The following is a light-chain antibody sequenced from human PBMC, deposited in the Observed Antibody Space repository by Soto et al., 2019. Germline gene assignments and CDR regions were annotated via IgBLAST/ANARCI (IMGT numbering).Light chain of an antibody. CDR2: AAS. V-gene: IGKV1-27*01. CDR1: QGISNY. J-gene: IGKJ1*01. CDR3: HKYNNATPWT. Sequence: DIQMTQSPSSLSASVGDRVTITCRASQGISNYLAWYQQKPGKVPKLLIYAASTLQSGVPSRFSGSGSGTDFNLTISSLKPEDDATYSCHKYNNATPWTFGQGTKVEIK.